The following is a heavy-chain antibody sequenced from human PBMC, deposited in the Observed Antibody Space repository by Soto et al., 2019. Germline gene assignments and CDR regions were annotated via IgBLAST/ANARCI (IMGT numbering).Heavy chain of an antibody. D-gene: IGHD6-13*01. CDR3: AEIAAARGGGLYYYYGMDV. V-gene: IGHV4-59*08. CDR1: GGSISGYY. J-gene: IGHJ6*02. CDR2: IYYSGST. Sequence: PSETLSLTCTVSGGSISGYYWSWIRQPPGKGLEYIGYIYYSGSTNYNPSLQSRVTISVDTSKNQFSLKLSSVTAADTAVYYCAEIAAARGGGLYYYYGMDVWGQGTTVTVSS.